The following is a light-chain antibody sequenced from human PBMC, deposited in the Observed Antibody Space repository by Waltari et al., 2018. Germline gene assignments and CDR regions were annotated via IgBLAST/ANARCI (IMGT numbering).Light chain of an antibody. V-gene: IGKV1-39*01. CDR3: QQSFTTPT. CDR2: AAS. CDR1: QTIVRS. Sequence: DIQLTQSPSSLSASVGERVTITCRASQTIVRSLNWYQQQPGKAPKLLIYAASNLQSGVPSRVRGSGSGTGFTLTIASLQPEDFATYYCQQSFTTPTFGGGTTVDIK. J-gene: IGKJ4*01.